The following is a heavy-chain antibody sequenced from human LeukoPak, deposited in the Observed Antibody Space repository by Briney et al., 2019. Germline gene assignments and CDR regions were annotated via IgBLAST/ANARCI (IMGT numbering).Heavy chain of an antibody. CDR3: ARDYDSGGYYGRWFDP. Sequence: KTSETLSLTCTVSGGSLSGSSYYWGWIRQPPGKGLEWIGTIYYTGRTYHNPSLKSRVTISVDTSKNQFSLKLSSVTAADTAFYYCARDYDSGGYYGRWFDPWGQGTLVTVSS. CDR1: GGSLSGSSYY. D-gene: IGHD3-22*01. J-gene: IGHJ5*02. V-gene: IGHV4-39*02. CDR2: IYYTGRT.